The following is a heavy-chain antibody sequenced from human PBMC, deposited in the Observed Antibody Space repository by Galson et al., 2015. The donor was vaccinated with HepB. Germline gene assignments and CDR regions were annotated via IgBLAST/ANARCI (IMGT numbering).Heavy chain of an antibody. V-gene: IGHV4-59*08. CDR3: ARHSWTGTTLDALDI. Sequence: SETLSLTCTVSGGSISSHFWSWIRQPPGKGLEWIGYIYYSGSTNYNPSLKSRVTISVDTSKNQFSLKMRSVTAADTAVYYCARHSWTGTTLDALDIWGQGAMVTVSS. D-gene: IGHD1-1*01. CDR1: GGSISSHF. J-gene: IGHJ3*02. CDR2: IYYSGST.